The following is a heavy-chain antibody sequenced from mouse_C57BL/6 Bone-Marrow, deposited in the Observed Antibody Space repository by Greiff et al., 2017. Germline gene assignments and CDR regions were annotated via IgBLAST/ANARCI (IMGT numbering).Heavy chain of an antibody. J-gene: IGHJ1*03. CDR2: INYDGSST. CDR3: ARITTVNGYFDV. Sequence: DVKLVESEGGLVQPGSSMKLSCTASGFTFSDYYMAWVRQVPEKGLEWVANINYDGSSTYYLDSLKSRFIISRDTAKNILYLQMSSLKSEDTATYYCARITTVNGYFDVWGTGTTVNVSS. D-gene: IGHD1-1*01. V-gene: IGHV5-16*01. CDR1: GFTFSDYY.